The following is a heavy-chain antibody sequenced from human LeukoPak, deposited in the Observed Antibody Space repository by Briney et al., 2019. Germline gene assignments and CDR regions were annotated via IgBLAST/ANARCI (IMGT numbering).Heavy chain of an antibody. CDR3: AREGEPSGYSGYDLGWFDP. V-gene: IGHV3-48*03. CDR1: GFTFSSYE. CDR2: ISSSGSTI. Sequence: GGSLRLSCAASGFTFSSYEMNWVRQAPGKGLEWVSYISSSGSTIYYADSVKGRFTISRDNAKNSLYLQMNSLRAEDTAVYYCAREGEPSGYSGYDLGWFDPWGQGTLVTVSS. D-gene: IGHD5-12*01. J-gene: IGHJ5*02.